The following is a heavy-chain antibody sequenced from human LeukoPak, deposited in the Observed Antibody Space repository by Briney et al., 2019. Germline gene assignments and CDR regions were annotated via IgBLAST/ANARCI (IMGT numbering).Heavy chain of an antibody. V-gene: IGHV3-23*01. D-gene: IGHD6-19*01. CDR3: ARQWLVNG. CDR1: GFTFSSYA. J-gene: IGHJ4*02. Sequence: GGSLRLSCAASGFTFSSYAMNWVRQSPGKGLEWVPSISESGGTTDYADSVKGRFTISRDNSKNTLYLQMNSLRAEDTAVYYCARQWLVNGWGQGTLVTVSS. CDR2: ISESGGTT.